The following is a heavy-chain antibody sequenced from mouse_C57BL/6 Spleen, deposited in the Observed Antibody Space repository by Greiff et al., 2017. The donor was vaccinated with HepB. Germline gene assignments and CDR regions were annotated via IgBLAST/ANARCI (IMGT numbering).Heavy chain of an antibody. CDR1: VFSLSTFGMG. V-gene: IGHV8-9*01. CDR3: ARRWAKFITTVVAEDY. D-gene: IGHD1-1*01. J-gene: IGHJ2*01. Sequence: QVTLKESGPGILQPSQTLSLTCSFSVFSLSTFGMGVSWIRQPSGKGLEWLAHIYWAEDKHYKPSLKSRLTISKDTSNNQVFLKITTVDTADTATYYSARRWAKFITTVVAEDYWGQGTTLTVSS. CDR2: IYWAEDK.